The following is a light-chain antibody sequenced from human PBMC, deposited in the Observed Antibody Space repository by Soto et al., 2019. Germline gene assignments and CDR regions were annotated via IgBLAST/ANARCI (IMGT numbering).Light chain of an antibody. CDR1: SSDVGDYNY. J-gene: IGLJ2*01. CDR3: SSYTGSSTYVV. Sequence: QSALTQPASVSGSHGQSITISCTGTSSDVGDYNYVSWYQQHPGKAPKLMIYDVSNRPSGVSNRFSGSKSANTASLTISGLQAEDEADYSCSSYTGSSTYVVFGGGTKLAVL. V-gene: IGLV2-14*01. CDR2: DVS.